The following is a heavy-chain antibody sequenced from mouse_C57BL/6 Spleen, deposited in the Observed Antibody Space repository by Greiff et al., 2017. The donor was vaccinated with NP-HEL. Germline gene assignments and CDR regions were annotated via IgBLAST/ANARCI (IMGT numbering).Heavy chain of an antibody. CDR1: GYTFTSYW. Sequence: QVHVKQPGAELVKPGASVKLSCKASGYTFTSYWMHWVKQRPGQGLEWIGMIHPNSGSTNYNEKFKSKATLTVDKSSSTAYMQLSSLTSEDSAVYYCARGERPFAYWGQGTLVTVSA. CDR2: IHPNSGST. J-gene: IGHJ3*01. CDR3: ARGERPFAY. V-gene: IGHV1-64*01.